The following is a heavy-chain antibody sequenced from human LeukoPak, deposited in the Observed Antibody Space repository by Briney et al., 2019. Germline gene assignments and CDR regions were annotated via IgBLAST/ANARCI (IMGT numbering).Heavy chain of an antibody. V-gene: IGHV3-7*01. CDR1: GFTFSDYW. J-gene: IGHJ4*02. D-gene: IGHD3-16*01. Sequence: GGSLRLSCAASGFTFSDYWMNWVRQAPGKGLEWVAYIKQDGSEKNYVDSVKDRFTISRDNAKNSLYLQMNSLRAEDTAVYYCARVSTFGGTRWYFDYWGQGTLATVSS. CDR2: IKQDGSEK. CDR3: ARVSTFGGTRWYFDY.